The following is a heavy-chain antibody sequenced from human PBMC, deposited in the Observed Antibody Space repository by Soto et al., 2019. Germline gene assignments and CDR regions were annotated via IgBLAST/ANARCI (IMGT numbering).Heavy chain of an antibody. D-gene: IGHD3-10*01. CDR1: GFPFSNYA. Sequence: EVQLLESGGELVQPGGSLRLSCRASGFPFSNYAMNWVRQAPGRGLEWVAGISTSGRATYYADSVKGRFTISRDHSKITVFLEMSSLSAEDTAVYYCAKDRAFNVYYRSDVWGQGTTVTVSS. CDR3: AKDRAFNVYYRSDV. CDR2: ISTSGRAT. J-gene: IGHJ6*02. V-gene: IGHV3-23*01.